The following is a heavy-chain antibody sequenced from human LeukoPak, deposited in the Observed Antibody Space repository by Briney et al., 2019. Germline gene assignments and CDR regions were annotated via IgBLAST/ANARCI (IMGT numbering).Heavy chain of an antibody. D-gene: IGHD4-23*01. Sequence: SETLSLTCTVSGGSISSGGHYWSWIRQHPGKGLEWIGYIYYSGSTYYNPSLKSRVTISVDTSKNQFSLKLSSVTAADTAVYYCAREGYGGPFDYWGQGTLVTVSS. CDR3: AREGYGGPFDY. V-gene: IGHV4-31*03. CDR1: GGSISSGGHY. J-gene: IGHJ4*02. CDR2: IYYSGST.